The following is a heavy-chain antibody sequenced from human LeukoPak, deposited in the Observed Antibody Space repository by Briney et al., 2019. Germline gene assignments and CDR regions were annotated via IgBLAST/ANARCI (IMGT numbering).Heavy chain of an antibody. D-gene: IGHD1-14*01. Sequence: SGTLSLTCTVSGGSISISNYYWGWIRQPPGMGREWIGSISYSGTYYNPSLKSRLTISVDTSKNHISLNLRSVTAADTAVYYCARRTSNPVGAIDYWGQGTLVTVSS. V-gene: IGHV4-39*01. CDR3: ARRTSNPVGAIDY. CDR1: GGSISISNYY. J-gene: IGHJ4*02. CDR2: ISYSGT.